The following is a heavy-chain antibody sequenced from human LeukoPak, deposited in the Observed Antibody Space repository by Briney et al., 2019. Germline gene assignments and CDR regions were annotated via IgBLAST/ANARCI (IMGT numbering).Heavy chain of an antibody. V-gene: IGHV1-2*02. CDR1: GYTFTGYY. J-gene: IGHJ4*02. CDR2: INPNSGGT. CDR3: AKDIDFPVLRYFDWLSY. Sequence: ASAKVSCKASGYTFTGYYMHWVRQAPGQGLEWMGWINPNSGGTNYAQKFQGRVTMTRDTSISTAYMELSRLRSDDTAVYYCAKDIDFPVLRYFDWLSYWGQGTLVTVSS. D-gene: IGHD3-9*01.